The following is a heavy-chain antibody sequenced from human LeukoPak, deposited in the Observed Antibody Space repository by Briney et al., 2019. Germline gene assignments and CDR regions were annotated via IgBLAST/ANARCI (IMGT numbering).Heavy chain of an antibody. CDR2: VNTYGSHI. D-gene: IGHD5/OR15-5a*01. CDR1: GFTFSTSA. Sequence: TGGSLRLSCAASGFTFSTSAMNCVRQVPGKGLEWVSSVNTYGSHIFYAASVGGRFTVSRDTAGNSVVQQMTSLTAEDTAGYNCARDPERYLRTGKFDYGGQGTLVPVTA. CDR3: ARDPERYLRTGKFDY. V-gene: IGHV3-21*01. J-gene: IGHJ4*02.